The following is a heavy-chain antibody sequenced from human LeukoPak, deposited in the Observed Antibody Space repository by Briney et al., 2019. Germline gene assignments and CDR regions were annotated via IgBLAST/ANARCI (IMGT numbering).Heavy chain of an antibody. CDR1: GYTFTGYY. Sequence: ASVKVSCKASGYTFTGYYMHWVRQAPGQGLEWMGWINPNSGGTNYAQKFQGRVTMTRDTSISTAYMELSRLRSDDTAVYYCARYSSSWYGFDYWGQGTLVTVSS. CDR2: INPNSGGT. CDR3: ARYSSSWYGFDY. D-gene: IGHD6-13*01. J-gene: IGHJ4*02. V-gene: IGHV1-2*02.